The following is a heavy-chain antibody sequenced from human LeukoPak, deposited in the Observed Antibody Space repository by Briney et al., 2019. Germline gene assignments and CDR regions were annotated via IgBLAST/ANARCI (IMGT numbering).Heavy chain of an antibody. CDR2: VTGPADTT. Sequence: PGVSLRLSCAASGFTLKNYAMNWVRQSPGKALEWVAAVTGPADTTYHAASVKGSFTITRDRFKDTLYLQMNRLGAEDTALYYCAKGAAIDHWGQGTLVTVSS. CDR1: GFTLKNYA. J-gene: IGHJ4*02. D-gene: IGHD5-24*01. V-gene: IGHV3-23*01. CDR3: AKGAAIDH.